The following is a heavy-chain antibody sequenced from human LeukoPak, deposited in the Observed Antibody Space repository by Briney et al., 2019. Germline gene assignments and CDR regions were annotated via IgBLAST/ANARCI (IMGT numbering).Heavy chain of an antibody. CDR2: ISDYNGNT. CDR1: GYIFFNYG. D-gene: IGHD4-11*01. J-gene: IGHJ5*02. CDR3: ARDLYRDSLPVSWFDP. V-gene: IGHV1-18*01. Sequence: ASVKVSCKASGYIFFNYGINWVRQAPGQGLEWMGWISDYNGNTNYAQKLQGRVTMTTDTSTSTAYMELRSLRSDDTAVYYCARDLYRDSLPVSWFDPWGQGTLVTVSS.